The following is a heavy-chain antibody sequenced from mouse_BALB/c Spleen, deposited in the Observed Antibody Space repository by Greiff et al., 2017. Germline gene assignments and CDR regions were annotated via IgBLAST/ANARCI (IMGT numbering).Heavy chain of an antibody. Sequence: EVQLQESGPGLVKPSQSLSLTCSVTGYSITSGYYWNWIRQFPGNKLEWMGYISYDGSNNYNPSLKNRISITRDTSKNQFFLKLNSVTTEDTATYYCAREEIYYGNWNFDVWGAGTTVTVSS. D-gene: IGHD2-1*01. CDR1: GYSITSGYY. CDR2: ISYDGSN. J-gene: IGHJ1*01. CDR3: AREEIYYGNWNFDV. V-gene: IGHV3-6*02.